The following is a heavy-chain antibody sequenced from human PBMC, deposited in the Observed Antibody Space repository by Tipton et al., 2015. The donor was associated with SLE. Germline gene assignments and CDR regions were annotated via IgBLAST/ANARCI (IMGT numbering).Heavy chain of an antibody. CDR3: ARGWVQSTYCSSFDCLPYMDV. CDR2: IWYDGDNK. V-gene: IGHV3-33*08. J-gene: IGHJ6*03. CDR1: GVTLSSYA. D-gene: IGHD2-2*01. Sequence: SLRLSCAASGVTLSSYAMQWVRNAPGEGLEWEAVIWYDGDNKFYADTMKGRFAISRDNSKNTLWLKMNSLRADDTAVYYCARGWVQSTYCSSFDCLPYMDVWGKGTTVTVSS.